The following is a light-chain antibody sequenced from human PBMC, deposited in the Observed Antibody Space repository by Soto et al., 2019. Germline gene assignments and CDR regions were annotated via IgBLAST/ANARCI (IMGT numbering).Light chain of an antibody. V-gene: IGKV2-28*01. CDR2: LGS. CDR3: MQALQTPLT. CDR1: QSLLHSNGYNY. Sequence: DIVMTQSPLSLPVTPGEPASISCRSSQSLLHSNGYNYLVWYLQKPGQSPHLLIYLGSNRASGVPDRFSGGGSGTDFTLKISRVEAEDVGVYYCMQALQTPLTFGGGTKVEIK. J-gene: IGKJ4*01.